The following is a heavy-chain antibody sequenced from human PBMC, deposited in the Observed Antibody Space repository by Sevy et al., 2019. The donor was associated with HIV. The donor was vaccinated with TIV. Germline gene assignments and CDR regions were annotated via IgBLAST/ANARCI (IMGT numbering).Heavy chain of an antibody. CDR1: GFTFSSYG. V-gene: IGHV3-33*01. CDR2: IWYDGSNK. D-gene: IGHD6-6*01. CDR3: ARDAGDGEDGNDAFDI. Sequence: GGSLRLSCAASGFTFSSYGMHWVRQAPGKGLEWVAVIWYDGSNKYYADSVKGRFTISRENSKNTLYLQMNSLRAEDTAVYYCARDAGDGEDGNDAFDIWGQGTMVTVSS. J-gene: IGHJ3*02.